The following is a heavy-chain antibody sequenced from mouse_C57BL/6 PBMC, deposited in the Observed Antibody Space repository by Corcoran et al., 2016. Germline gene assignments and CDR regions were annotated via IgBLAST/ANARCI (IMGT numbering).Heavy chain of an antibody. D-gene: IGHD2-2*01. J-gene: IGHJ3*01. CDR1: GYTFTDYY. V-gene: IGHV1-26*01. CDR3: AGNDNRN. CDR2: INPNNGGT. Sequence: EVQLQQSGPELVKPGASVKISCKASGYTFTDYYMNWVKQSHGKSLEWIGDINPNNGGTSYNQKFKGKATLTVDKSASTAYMELRSLPSEHAAVYYCAGNDNRNWGQGTLVTVSA.